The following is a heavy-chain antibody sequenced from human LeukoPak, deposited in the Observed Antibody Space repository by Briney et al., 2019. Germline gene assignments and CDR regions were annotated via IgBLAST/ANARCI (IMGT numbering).Heavy chain of an antibody. D-gene: IGHD3-22*01. CDR2: ISGSGGST. V-gene: IGHV3-23*01. CDR3: AKSSYSSSGYIDY. CDR1: GFTFSSYA. J-gene: IGHJ4*02. Sequence: GGSLRLSCAASGFTFSSYAISWVRQAPGKGLEWVSAISGSGGSTYYADSMKGRFTISRDNSKNTLYLQMNSLRAEDTAVYYCAKSSYSSSGYIDYWGQGTLVTVSS.